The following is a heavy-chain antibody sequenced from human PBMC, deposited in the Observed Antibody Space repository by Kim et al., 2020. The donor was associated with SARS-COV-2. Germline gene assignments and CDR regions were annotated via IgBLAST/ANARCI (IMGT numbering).Heavy chain of an antibody. CDR1: GFDFENYT. J-gene: IGHJ4*02. V-gene: IGHV3-30*01. CDR3: ARGGCNRGGCDPEFDH. D-gene: IGHD2-15*01. Sequence: GGSLRLSCTVSGFDFENYTMHWVRQAPDKGLECVAFLSYDGNSKFYSESVKGRFTSSRDNSKNTMFLEMNSLRLDDTAIYYCARGGCNRGGCDPEFDHWGQGTLVTVSS. CDR2: LSYDGNSK.